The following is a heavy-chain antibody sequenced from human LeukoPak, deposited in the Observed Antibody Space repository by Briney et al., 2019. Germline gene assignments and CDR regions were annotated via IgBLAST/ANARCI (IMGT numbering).Heavy chain of an antibody. CDR1: GFTFSSYE. D-gene: IGHD6-6*01. CDR3: ARGGAARPDF. V-gene: IGHV3-7*01. Sequence: GGSLRLSCAASGFTFSSYEMNWVRQAPGKGLEWVAKIKADGGEKDHVASVKGRFTISRDNAKNSLYLQMNSLRVEDTAVYYCARGGAARPDFWGQGTLVTVSS. CDR2: IKADGGEK. J-gene: IGHJ4*02.